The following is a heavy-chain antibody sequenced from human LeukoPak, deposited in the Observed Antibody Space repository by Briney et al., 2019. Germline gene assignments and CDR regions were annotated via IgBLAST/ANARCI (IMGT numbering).Heavy chain of an antibody. Sequence: GGSLRLSCAASGLTFSSYNIHWVRQAPGKGLEWVAVVWYDGSEKYYADSVKGRFTVSRDNSKNTLYLQMNGLRAEDTAVYYCARGNYHNSGSLDYWGQGTLVTVSS. V-gene: IGHV3-33*01. J-gene: IGHJ4*02. CDR2: VWYDGSEK. D-gene: IGHD3-10*01. CDR1: GLTFSSYN. CDR3: ARGNYHNSGSLDY.